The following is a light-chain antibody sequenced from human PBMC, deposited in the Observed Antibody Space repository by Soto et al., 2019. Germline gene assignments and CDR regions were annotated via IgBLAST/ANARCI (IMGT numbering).Light chain of an antibody. Sequence: EIVFTQSPATLSLSPGERATLSCRASQSVSSRLAWYQHKSGQAPRLLISGASRRATGIPDRFSGSGSGTDFTLTISSLEPEDFAVYYCQQRSNWPGTFGQGTKVDIK. J-gene: IGKJ1*01. CDR1: QSVSSR. CDR3: QQRSNWPGT. CDR2: GAS. V-gene: IGKV3-11*01.